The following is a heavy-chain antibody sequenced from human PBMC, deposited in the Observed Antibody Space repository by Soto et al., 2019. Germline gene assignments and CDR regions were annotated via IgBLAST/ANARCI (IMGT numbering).Heavy chain of an antibody. Sequence: ASVKVSCKASGYTFTSYGISWVRQAPGQGLEWMGWISAYNGNTNYAQKLQGRVTITRDTSASTAYMELSSLRSEDTAVYYCARGGSLYWYFDLWGRGTLVTAPQ. J-gene: IGHJ2*01. CDR3: ARGGSLYWYFDL. V-gene: IGHV1-18*01. D-gene: IGHD1-26*01. CDR1: GYTFTSYG. CDR2: ISAYNGNT.